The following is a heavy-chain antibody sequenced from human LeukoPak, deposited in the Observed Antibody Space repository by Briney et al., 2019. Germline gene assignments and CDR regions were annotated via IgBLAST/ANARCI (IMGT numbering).Heavy chain of an antibody. CDR3: ARVGNIMTTVTTRAFDI. CDR1: GFTFSSYW. CDR2: INSDGSST. Sequence: GGSLRLSCAASGFTFSSYWMHWVRQAPGKGLVWVSRINSDGSSTSYADSVKGRFTISRDNAKNTLYLQMNSLRAEDTAVYYCARVGNIMTTVTTRAFDIWGQGTMVTVSS. D-gene: IGHD4-17*01. J-gene: IGHJ3*02. V-gene: IGHV3-74*01.